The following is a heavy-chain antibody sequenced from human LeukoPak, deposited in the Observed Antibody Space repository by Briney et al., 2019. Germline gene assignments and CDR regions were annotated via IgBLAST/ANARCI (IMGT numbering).Heavy chain of an antibody. CDR2: ISLNSDPI. D-gene: IGHD5-24*01. Sequence: GGSLRLSCAASGFTFSIYSMNWVRQAPGKGLEWVSFISLNSDPIYYADSVKGRFAVSRDNAKNSLYLQMSSLRDEDTAVYYCARGDGYNFFDYWGQGTLVTVSS. CDR1: GFTFSIYS. V-gene: IGHV3-48*02. CDR3: ARGDGYNFFDY. J-gene: IGHJ4*02.